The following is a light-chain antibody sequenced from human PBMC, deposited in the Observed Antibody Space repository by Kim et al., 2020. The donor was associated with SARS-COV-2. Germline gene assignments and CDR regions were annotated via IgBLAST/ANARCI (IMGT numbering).Light chain of an antibody. CDR3: GTWDDRLDAGV. J-gene: IGLJ3*02. Sequence: GQRVDISGSEGTSNSRNNLVSWYQHLPGTAPKVLIYKDKKRPSGVPGRFSASKSGTSATLAITGLQTGDEGDYYCGTWDDRLDAGVFGGGTQLTVL. V-gene: IGLV1-51*01. CDR1: TSNSRNNL. CDR2: KDK.